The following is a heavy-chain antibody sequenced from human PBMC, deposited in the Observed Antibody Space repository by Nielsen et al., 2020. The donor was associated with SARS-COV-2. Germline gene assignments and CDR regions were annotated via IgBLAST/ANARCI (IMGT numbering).Heavy chain of an antibody. CDR1: GFTFSSYW. Sequence: GGSLRLSCAASGFTFSSYWMHWVRQAPGKGLVWVSRINSDGSSTSYADSVKGRFTISRDNAKNTLYLQMNSLRGEDTAVYYCARVIVAPTTESFYMDLWGKGTTVTVSS. CDR3: ARVIVAPTTESFYMDL. J-gene: IGHJ6*03. CDR2: INSDGSST. V-gene: IGHV3-74*01. D-gene: IGHD1-26*01.